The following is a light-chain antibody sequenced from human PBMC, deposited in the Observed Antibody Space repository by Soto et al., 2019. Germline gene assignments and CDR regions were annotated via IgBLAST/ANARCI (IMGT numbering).Light chain of an antibody. V-gene: IGKV1-9*01. CDR1: QVISTS. Sequence: DIQLTQSPSFLSPSIGEIVTITCRASQVISTSLAWYQVKPGKAPKLLIYAASTLESGVPSRFSATVSGTDFSLTITSLQTDDFATYYCQQLFDAPITFGQGTRLEIK. J-gene: IGKJ5*01. CDR2: AAS. CDR3: QQLFDAPIT.